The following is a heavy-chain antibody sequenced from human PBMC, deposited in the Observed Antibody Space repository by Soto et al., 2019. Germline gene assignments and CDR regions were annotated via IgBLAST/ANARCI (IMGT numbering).Heavy chain of an antibody. D-gene: IGHD6-13*01. CDR1: GFTFSSYW. V-gene: IGHV3-7*01. CDR3: ARGAAAGTIPSYSSHRSDY. CDR2: IKQDGSEK. Sequence: GGSLRLSCAASGFTFSSYWMSWVRQAPGKGLEWVANIKQDGSEKYYVDSVKGRFTISRDNAKNSLYLQMNSLRAEDTAVYYCARGAAAGTIPSYSSHRSDYWGQGTLVTVSS. J-gene: IGHJ4*02.